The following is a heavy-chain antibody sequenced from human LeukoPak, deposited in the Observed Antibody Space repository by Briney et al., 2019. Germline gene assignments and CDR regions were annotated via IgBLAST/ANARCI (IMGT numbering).Heavy chain of an antibody. CDR1: GYTFTGYY. J-gene: IGHJ4*02. V-gene: IGHV1-2*06. CDR3: AGDSSGMYYFDH. D-gene: IGHD3-22*01. CDR2: INPNSGGT. Sequence: GASVKVSCKASGYTFTGYYMHWVRQAPGQGLEWMGRINPNSGGTNYAQKFQGRVTMTRDTSISTAYMELSRLRSDDTAVYYCAGDSSGMYYFDHWGQGTLVTVSS.